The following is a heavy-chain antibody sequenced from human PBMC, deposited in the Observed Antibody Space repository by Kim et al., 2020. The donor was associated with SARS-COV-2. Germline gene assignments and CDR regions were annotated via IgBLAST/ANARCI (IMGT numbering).Heavy chain of an antibody. CDR3: ARTYKLVVELRTSPFDY. CDR2: ISSSSSYI. V-gene: IGHV3-21*01. Sequence: GGSLRLSCAASGFTFSSYSMNWVRQAPGKGLEWVSSISSSSSYIYYADSVKGRFTISRDNAKNSLYLQMNSLRAEDTAVYYCARTYKLVVELRTSPFDYWGQGTLVTVSS. D-gene: IGHD1-7*01. J-gene: IGHJ4*02. CDR1: GFTFSSYS.